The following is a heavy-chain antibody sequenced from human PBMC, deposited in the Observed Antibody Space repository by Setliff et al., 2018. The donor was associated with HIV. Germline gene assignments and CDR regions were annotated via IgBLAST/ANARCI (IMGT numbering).Heavy chain of an antibody. J-gene: IGHJ5*02. Sequence: ETLSLTCTVSGGSISSYYWSWIRQPAGKGLEWTGRIYTSGSTNYNPSLKSRVTMSVDTSKNQFSLRLNSVTAADTAVYYCARYRYYYDSSGYGRWFDPWGQGTLVTVSS. V-gene: IGHV4-4*07. D-gene: IGHD3-22*01. CDR2: IYTSGST. CDR1: GGSISSYY. CDR3: ARYRYYYDSSGYGRWFDP.